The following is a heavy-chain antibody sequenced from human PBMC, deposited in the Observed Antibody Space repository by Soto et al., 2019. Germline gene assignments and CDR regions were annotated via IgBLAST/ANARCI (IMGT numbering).Heavy chain of an antibody. D-gene: IGHD3-3*01. Sequence: ASVKVSCKVSGYTLTELSMHWVRQAPGKGLEWMGGFDPEDGETIYAQKFQGRVTMTEDTSTDTAYMELSSLRSEDTAVYYCATGVWSGYYRGDYFDYWGQGTLVTVSS. CDR2: FDPEDGET. CDR1: GYTLTELS. J-gene: IGHJ4*02. CDR3: ATGVWSGYYRGDYFDY. V-gene: IGHV1-24*01.